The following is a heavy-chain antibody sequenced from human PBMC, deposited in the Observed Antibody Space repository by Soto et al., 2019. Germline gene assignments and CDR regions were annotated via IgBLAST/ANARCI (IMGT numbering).Heavy chain of an antibody. Sequence: PGGSLRLSCAASGFTFSTYSMNWVRQAPGKGLEWVSYISSSSSYIYYADSVKGRFTISRDNAKNSLYLQMNSLRAEDTAAYYCARVRGGAWYLDYWGQGILVTVSS. J-gene: IGHJ4*02. CDR2: ISSSSSYI. CDR3: ARVRGGAWYLDY. CDR1: GFTFSTYS. V-gene: IGHV3-21*01. D-gene: IGHD2-21*02.